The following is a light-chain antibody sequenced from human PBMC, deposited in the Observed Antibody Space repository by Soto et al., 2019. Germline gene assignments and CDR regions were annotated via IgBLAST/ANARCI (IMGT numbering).Light chain of an antibody. CDR2: AAS. V-gene: IGKV1-17*03. Sequence: DIQMTQSPSAVSASVGDRVTITCRASQGINNYLAWFQQTPGKAPKRLIYAASTLQTGVPSRFSGSGSGTEFTLTISSLQPEDFATYYCLQHNTSPLTFGGGTKVEIK. CDR1: QGINNY. J-gene: IGKJ4*01. CDR3: LQHNTSPLT.